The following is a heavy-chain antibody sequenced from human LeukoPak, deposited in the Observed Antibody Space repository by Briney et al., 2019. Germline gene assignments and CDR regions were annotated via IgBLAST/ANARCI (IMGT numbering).Heavy chain of an antibody. CDR1: GYTFTSYG. Sequence: ASVKLSCKASGYTFTSYGISWVRQAPGQGLEWMGWISAYNGNTNYAQKLQGRVTMTTDTSTSTAYMKLRSLRSDDTAVYYCARGGGSYTDYYYYYYMDVWGKGTTVTVSS. V-gene: IGHV1-18*01. CDR3: ARGGGSYTDYYYYYYMDV. J-gene: IGHJ6*03. CDR2: ISAYNGNT. D-gene: IGHD1-26*01.